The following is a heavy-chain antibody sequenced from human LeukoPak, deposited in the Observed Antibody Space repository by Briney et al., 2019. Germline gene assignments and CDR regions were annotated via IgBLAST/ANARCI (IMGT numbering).Heavy chain of an antibody. J-gene: IGHJ4*02. CDR3: ARDVYCSSTSCYGIDY. D-gene: IGHD2-2*01. CDR2: ISYDGSNK. CDR1: GFTFSSYA. Sequence: PGGSLRLSCAASGFTFSSYAMHWVRQAPGKGLEWVAVISYDGSNKYYADSVKGRFTISRDNSKNTLYLQMNSLRAEDTAVYYCARDVYCSSTSCYGIDYWGQGTLVTVSS. V-gene: IGHV3-30*04.